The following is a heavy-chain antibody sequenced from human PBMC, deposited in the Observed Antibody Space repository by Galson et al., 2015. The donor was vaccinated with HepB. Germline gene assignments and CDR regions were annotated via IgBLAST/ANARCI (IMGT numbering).Heavy chain of an antibody. V-gene: IGHV3-23*01. J-gene: IGHJ4*02. CDR3: AKLPYSSGWYYLDY. Sequence: SLRLSCAASGFTFSSYAMSWVRQAPGKGLEWVSAISGSGGSTYYADSVKGRFTISRDNSKNTLYLQMNSLRAEDTAVYYCAKLPYSSGWYYLDYWGQGTLVTVSS. CDR2: ISGSGGST. D-gene: IGHD6-19*01. CDR1: GFTFSSYA.